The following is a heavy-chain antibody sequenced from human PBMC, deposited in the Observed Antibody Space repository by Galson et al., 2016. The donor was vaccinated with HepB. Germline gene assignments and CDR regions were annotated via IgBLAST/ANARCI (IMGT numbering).Heavy chain of an antibody. CDR1: GASISDSNW. V-gene: IGHV4-4*02. CDR2: IYHTGTT. Sequence: SETLSLTCAVSGASISDSNWWTWVRQVPEKGLEWIGEIYHTGTTNNNPFLSSRFTLSVDKSRNEFSLNVTSVTAADMAVYYCARASIIPGARMIFDPWGQGTLVTVSS. J-gene: IGHJ5*02. CDR3: ARASIIPGARMIFDP. D-gene: IGHD2-2*01.